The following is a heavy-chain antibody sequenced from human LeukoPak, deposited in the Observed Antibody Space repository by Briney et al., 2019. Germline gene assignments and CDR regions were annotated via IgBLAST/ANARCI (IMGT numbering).Heavy chain of an antibody. Sequence: GGSLRLSCAASGFTFSNYWMSWVRQAPGKGLEWVAAIKQDGSEKYYVDSVKGRFTISRGNAKNSLYLQMNSLRAEDTAVYYCAKSYNGYESKPDYWGQGTLVAVSS. V-gene: IGHV3-7*03. D-gene: IGHD5-12*01. CDR1: GFTFSNYW. J-gene: IGHJ4*02. CDR2: IKQDGSEK. CDR3: AKSYNGYESKPDY.